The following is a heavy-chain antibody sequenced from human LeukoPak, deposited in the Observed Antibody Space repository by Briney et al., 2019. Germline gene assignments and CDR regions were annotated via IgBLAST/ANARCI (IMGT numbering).Heavy chain of an antibody. CDR2: IEISGNA. Sequence: SETLSLTCTVSGVSLSTYYWFWIRQPAGKGLEWIGRIEISGNADYNPSLKSRLTMSVDTFKNQLSLRLTSVTAADTAVYYCARDPGHYNHDWYFDLWGRGTLVTVSS. J-gene: IGHJ2*01. CDR1: GVSLSTYY. D-gene: IGHD4-17*01. CDR3: ARDPGHYNHDWYFDL. V-gene: IGHV4-4*07.